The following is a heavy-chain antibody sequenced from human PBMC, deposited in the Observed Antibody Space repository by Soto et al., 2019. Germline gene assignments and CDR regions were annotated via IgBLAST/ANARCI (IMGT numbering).Heavy chain of an antibody. J-gene: IGHJ5*02. D-gene: IGHD6-19*01. CDR1: GGSISSYY. V-gene: IGHV4-59*01. CDR3: ARDVTGYSSGWYIRWFDP. CDR2: IYYSGST. Sequence: SETLSLTCTVSGGSISSYYWSWIRQPPGKGLEWIGYIYYSGSTNYNPSLKSRVTISVDTSKNQFSLKLSSVTAADTAVYYCARDVTGYSSGWYIRWFDPWGQGTLVTAPQ.